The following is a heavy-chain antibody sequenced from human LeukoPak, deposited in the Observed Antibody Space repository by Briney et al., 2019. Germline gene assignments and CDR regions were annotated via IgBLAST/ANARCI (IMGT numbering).Heavy chain of an antibody. V-gene: IGHV3-7*01. Sequence: GGSLRLSCEGSAFIFGGHWMNWVRQTPGKGLEWVASIKEDGSERQYVDSVKGRFSISRDNAKNSLYLQMNSLRAEDTAFYYCARAAVAGMDYWGQGTLVTVSS. CDR1: AFIFGGHW. J-gene: IGHJ4*02. D-gene: IGHD6-19*01. CDR2: IKEDGSER. CDR3: ARAAVAGMDY.